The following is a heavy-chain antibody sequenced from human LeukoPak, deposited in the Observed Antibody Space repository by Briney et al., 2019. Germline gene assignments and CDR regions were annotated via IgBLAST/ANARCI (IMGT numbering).Heavy chain of an antibody. Sequence: SETLTLTCAGYGGSFSGYYWSWLRQPPGKGLEWIGEINHSGSTNYNPSLKSRVTISVDTSKNQFSLKLSSVTAADTAVYYCARGWGYCSSTSCYRREYYFDYWGQGTLVTVSS. D-gene: IGHD2-2*01. V-gene: IGHV4-34*01. J-gene: IGHJ4*02. CDR1: GGSFSGYY. CDR2: INHSGST. CDR3: ARGWGYCSSTSCYRREYYFDY.